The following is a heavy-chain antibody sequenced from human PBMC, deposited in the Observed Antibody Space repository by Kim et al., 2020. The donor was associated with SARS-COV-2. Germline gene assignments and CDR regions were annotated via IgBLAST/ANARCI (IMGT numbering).Heavy chain of an antibody. V-gene: IGHV3-48*02. J-gene: IGHJ4*02. CDR2: ISSSSSTI. D-gene: IGHD3-22*01. CDR1: GFTFSSYS. CDR3: AREEAYYYDSSGSDY. Sequence: GGSLRLSCAASGFTFSSYSMNWVRQAPGKGLEWVSYISSSSSTIYYADSVKGRFTISRDNAKNSLYLQMNSLRDEDTAVYYCAREEAYYYDSSGSDYWGQGTLVTVSS.